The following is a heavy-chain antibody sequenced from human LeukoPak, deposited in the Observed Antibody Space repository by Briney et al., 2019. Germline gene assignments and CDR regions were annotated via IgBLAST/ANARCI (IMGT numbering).Heavy chain of an antibody. D-gene: IGHD3-22*01. CDR1: GGSISSSSYY. J-gene: IGHJ4*02. CDR3: ARQYYYDSSGPFDY. CDR2: IYYSGST. Sequence: SETLSLTCTVSGGSISSSSYYWGWIRQPPGKGLEWIGSIYYSGSTYYNPSLKSRVTISVDTSKKHFSLKLSSVTAADTAVYYCARQYYYDSSGPFDYWGQGTLVTVSS. V-gene: IGHV4-39*01.